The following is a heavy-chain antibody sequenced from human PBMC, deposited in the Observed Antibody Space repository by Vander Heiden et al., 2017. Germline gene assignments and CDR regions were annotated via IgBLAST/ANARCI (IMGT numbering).Heavy chain of an antibody. D-gene: IGHD3-10*01. CDR2: TWYDGSRK. Sequence: VQLVESGGGVVQPGRSLRLSCAASGFTVSNSGIHWVRQAPGKGLEWVAVTWYDGSRKYFADPVQDRFSISRDNSKVFLQMNSLRAEDTAVYYCARDGRVRGIIIRPYYYYGMDVWGQGTAVTVSS. CDR1: GFTVSNSG. V-gene: IGHV3-33*01. J-gene: IGHJ6*02. CDR3: ARDGRVRGIIIRPYYYYGMDV.